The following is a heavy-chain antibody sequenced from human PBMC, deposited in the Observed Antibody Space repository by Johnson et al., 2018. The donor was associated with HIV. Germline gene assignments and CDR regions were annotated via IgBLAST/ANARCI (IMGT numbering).Heavy chain of an antibody. J-gene: IGHJ3*02. V-gene: IGHV3-7*01. Sequence: VQLVESGGGLVQPAGSLRLSCAASGFTFSSYWMSWVRQAPGKGLEWVANIKQDGSEKYYVDSVKGRFTISRDNAKNSLYLQMNSLRAEDTAVYYCAKDLGTGDDAFDIWGQGTMVTVSS. D-gene: IGHD7-27*01. CDR1: GFTFSSYW. CDR3: AKDLGTGDDAFDI. CDR2: IKQDGSEK.